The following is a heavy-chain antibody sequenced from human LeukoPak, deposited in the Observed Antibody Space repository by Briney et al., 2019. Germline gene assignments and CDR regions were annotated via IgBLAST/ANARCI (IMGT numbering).Heavy chain of an antibody. D-gene: IGHD2-15*01. J-gene: IGHJ3*02. CDR2: ISSSSSYI. V-gene: IGHV3-21*01. Sequence: GGSLRLSCAASGFTFSSYSMTWVRQAPGKGLEWVSSISSSSSYIYYADSVKGRFTISRDNAKNSLYLQMNSLRAEDTAVYYCAREYCSGGSCYSDAFDIWGQGTMVTVSS. CDR3: AREYCSGGSCYSDAFDI. CDR1: GFTFSSYS.